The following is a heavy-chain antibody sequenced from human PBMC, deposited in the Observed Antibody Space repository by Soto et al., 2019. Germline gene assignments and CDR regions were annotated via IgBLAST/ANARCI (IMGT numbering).Heavy chain of an antibody. CDR3: ARFYYDSSGYLPSPYYYYYGMDV. J-gene: IGHJ6*02. Sequence: GGSLRLSCAASGFTFTNYWMNWVRQPPGKGLEWVANIKHLESEKFYVGSVRGRFTISRDNAKNSLYLQMNSLRAEDTAVYYCARFYYDSSGYLPSPYYYYYGMDVWGQGTTVTVSS. D-gene: IGHD3-22*01. V-gene: IGHV3-7*01. CDR2: IKHLESEK. CDR1: GFTFTNYW.